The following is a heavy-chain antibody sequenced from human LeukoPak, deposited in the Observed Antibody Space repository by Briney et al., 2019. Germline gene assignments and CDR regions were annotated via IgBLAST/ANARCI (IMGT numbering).Heavy chain of an antibody. CDR2: IYYSGST. CDR1: GGSISSYY. CDR3: ARLWYYYDSSGYYGEFDY. D-gene: IGHD3-22*01. J-gene: IGHJ4*02. Sequence: SETLSLTCTVSGGSISSYYWSWIRQPPGKGLEWIGYIYYSGSTNYNPSLKSRVTISVDTSKSQFSLKLSSVTAADTAVYYCARLWYYYDSSGYYGEFDYWGQGTLVTVSS. V-gene: IGHV4-59*01.